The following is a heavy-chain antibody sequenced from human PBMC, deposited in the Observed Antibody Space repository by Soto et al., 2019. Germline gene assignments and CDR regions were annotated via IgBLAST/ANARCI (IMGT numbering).Heavy chain of an antibody. V-gene: IGHV1-18*01. J-gene: IGHJ4*02. CDR3: ARDRLGATGDY. CDR2: ISAYNANT. D-gene: IGHD1-26*01. CDR1: GYTLTSYG. Sequence: GASVKVSCKASGYTLTSYGISWVRQAPGQGLEWMGWISAYNANTNYAQKLQGRVTMTTDTSTSTSYMELRSLRSDDTAVYFCARDRLGATGDYWGQGTLVTVSS.